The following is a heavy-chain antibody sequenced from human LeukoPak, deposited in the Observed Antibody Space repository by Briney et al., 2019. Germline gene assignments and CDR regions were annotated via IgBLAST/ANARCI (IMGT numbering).Heavy chain of an antibody. CDR3: ARDKGSGWLIDDY. CDR2: NNPRNGDR. V-gene: IGHV1-2*02. Sequence: ASVKVSCKASGYSFKDFYMSWVRQAPGQGLEWRGWNNPRNGDRAYAQKFQGRVTMTMDTSISTAYMELTRLRSDDTAVYYCARDKGSGWLIDDYWGQGTLVTVSS. CDR1: GYSFKDFY. D-gene: IGHD6-19*01. J-gene: IGHJ4*02.